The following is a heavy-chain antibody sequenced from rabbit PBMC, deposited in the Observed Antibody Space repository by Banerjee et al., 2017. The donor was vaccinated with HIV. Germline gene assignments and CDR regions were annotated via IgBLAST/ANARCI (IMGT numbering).Heavy chain of an antibody. CDR1: GFTLSSSYY. J-gene: IGHJ4*01. V-gene: IGHV1S43*01. CDR3: ARRSGWGDSL. CDR2: IDTASDKT. Sequence: QEQLKETGGGLVQPGGTLTLTCTASGFTLSSSYYMCWVRQAPGKGLELIACIDTASDKTWYASWAKGRFTISRSTSLNTVDLEMTSLTAADTATYFCARRSGWGDSLWGQGTLVTVS. D-gene: IGHD4-1*01.